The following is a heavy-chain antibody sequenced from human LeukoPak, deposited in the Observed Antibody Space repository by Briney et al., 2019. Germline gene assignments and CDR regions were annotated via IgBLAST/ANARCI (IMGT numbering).Heavy chain of an antibody. CDR2: ISYDGSNE. CDR1: GFTFSSYA. J-gene: IGHJ3*02. CDR3: ARGRDRDAFDI. Sequence: GRSLRLSCAASGFTFSSYAMHWVRQAPGKGLEWVTIISYDGSNEYYADSVKGRFTISRDNSKNTLYVQMNSLRAEDTAIYYCARGRDRDAFDIWGQGTMVSVSS. V-gene: IGHV3-30-3*01.